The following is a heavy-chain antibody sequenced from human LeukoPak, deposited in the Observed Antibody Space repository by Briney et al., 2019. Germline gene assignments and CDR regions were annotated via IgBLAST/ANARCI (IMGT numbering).Heavy chain of an antibody. CDR1: GFTFSSYS. D-gene: IGHD3-22*01. V-gene: IGHV3-21*01. J-gene: IGHJ5*02. Sequence: GGSLRLSCAASGFTFSSYSMNWVRQAPGKGLEWVSSISSSSSYIYYADSVKGRFTISRDNAKNTLNLQMNSLRAEDTAVYYCARDLGQYYDTSDNWLDPWGQGTLVTVSS. CDR2: ISSSSSYI. CDR3: ARDLGQYYDTSDNWLDP.